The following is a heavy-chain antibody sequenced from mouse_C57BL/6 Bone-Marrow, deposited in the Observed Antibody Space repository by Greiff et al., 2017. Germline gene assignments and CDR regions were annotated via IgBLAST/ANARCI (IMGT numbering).Heavy chain of an antibody. D-gene: IGHD1-1*01. CDR3: ALTVAYAMDD. Sequence: DVKLQESVAELVRPGASVKLSCTASGFNIKNTYMHWVKQRPEQGLEWIGRIDPANGNPKYAPKFQGKATLTADTSSNTAYLQLSSLTSEETAIYYCALTVAYAMDDWGQGTSVTVSS. CDR2: IDPANGNP. V-gene: IGHV14-3*01. CDR1: GFNIKNTY. J-gene: IGHJ4*01.